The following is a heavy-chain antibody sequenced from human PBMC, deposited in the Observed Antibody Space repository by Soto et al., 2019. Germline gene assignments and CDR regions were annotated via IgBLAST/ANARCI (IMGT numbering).Heavy chain of an antibody. J-gene: IGHJ4*02. Sequence: GASVKVSCKASGGTISSNAISWVRQAPGQGLEWMGGIIPIFGTANYAQKFQGRVTITADESTSTAYMELSSLRSEDTAVYYCATTNYYDSSQSGYWGQGTLVTVSS. D-gene: IGHD3-22*01. CDR3: ATTNYYDSSQSGY. CDR2: IIPIFGTA. V-gene: IGHV1-69*13. CDR1: GGTISSNA.